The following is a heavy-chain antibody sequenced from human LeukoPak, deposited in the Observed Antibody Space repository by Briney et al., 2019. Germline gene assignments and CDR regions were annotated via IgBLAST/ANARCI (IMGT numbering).Heavy chain of an antibody. D-gene: IGHD2-2*01. Sequence: PGGSLRLPCAASGFTFSSYWMNWVRQAPGKGLEWVSSISGSSTYIYYADSVKGRFTISRDNAKTSLYLQMNSLRAEDTAVYYCARHCSSPSCYEDYYYMDVWGKGTTVTISS. CDR2: ISGSSTYI. V-gene: IGHV3-21*01. CDR1: GFTFSSYW. J-gene: IGHJ6*03. CDR3: ARHCSSPSCYEDYYYMDV.